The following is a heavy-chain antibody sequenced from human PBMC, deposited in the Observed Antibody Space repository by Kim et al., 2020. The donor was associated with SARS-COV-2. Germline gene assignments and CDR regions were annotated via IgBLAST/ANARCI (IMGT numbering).Heavy chain of an antibody. D-gene: IGHD1-20*01. CDR2: IYDTGSS. Sequence: SETLSLTCTVSGGSITNYYWSWIRQPPVKGLEYIGFIYDTGSSYYNPSLKSRVTISLDTSKNQFSLKLISVTAADTAIYYCARGLTGTTAAVDYWVQGTL. J-gene: IGHJ4*02. CDR1: GGSITNYY. V-gene: IGHV4-59*01. CDR3: ARGLTGTTAAVDY.